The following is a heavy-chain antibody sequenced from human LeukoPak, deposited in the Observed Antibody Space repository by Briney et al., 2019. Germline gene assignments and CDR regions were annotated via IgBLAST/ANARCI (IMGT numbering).Heavy chain of an antibody. Sequence: GGSLRLSCAASGFTFSSYSMNWVRQAPGKGLEWVSSISSSSSYIYYVDSVKGRFTISRDNAKNSLYLQMNSLRAEDTAVYYCARNPYYDSSGYTFDYWGQGTLVTVSS. D-gene: IGHD3-22*01. CDR1: GFTFSSYS. J-gene: IGHJ4*02. CDR2: ISSSSSYI. V-gene: IGHV3-21*04. CDR3: ARNPYYDSSGYTFDY.